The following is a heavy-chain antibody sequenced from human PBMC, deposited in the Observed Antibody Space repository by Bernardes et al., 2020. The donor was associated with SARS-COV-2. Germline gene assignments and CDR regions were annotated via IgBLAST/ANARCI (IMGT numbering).Heavy chain of an antibody. D-gene: IGHD3-3*01. V-gene: IGHV4-31*03. CDR2: IYYSGST. CDR1: GGSISSGGYY. CDR3: ARGIPQSITIFGVVIPGNWFDP. Sequence: SETLSLTCTVSGGSISSGGYYWSWIRQHPGKGLEWIGYIYYSGSTYYTPSLKSRVTISVDTSKNQFSLKLSSVTAADTAVYYCARGIPQSITIFGVVIPGNWFDPWGQGTLVTVSS. J-gene: IGHJ5*02.